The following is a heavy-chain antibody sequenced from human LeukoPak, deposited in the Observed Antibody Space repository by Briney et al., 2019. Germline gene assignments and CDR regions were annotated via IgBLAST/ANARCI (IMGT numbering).Heavy chain of an antibody. CDR2: IRYDGSNK. D-gene: IGHD6-13*01. V-gene: IGHV3-30*02. Sequence: PGGSLRLSCAASGFTFSSYGMHWVRQAPGKGLEWVAFIRYDGSNKYYADSVKGRFTISRDNSKNTLYLQMNSLRAEDTAVYYCAAEWQQLARDFDYWGQGTLVTVSS. CDR3: AAEWQQLARDFDY. CDR1: GFTFSSYG. J-gene: IGHJ4*02.